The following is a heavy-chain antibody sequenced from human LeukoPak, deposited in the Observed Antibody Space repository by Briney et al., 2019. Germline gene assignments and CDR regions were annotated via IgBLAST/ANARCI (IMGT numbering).Heavy chain of an antibody. CDR1: GFSLSTSGVG. CDR2: IYWDDDK. V-gene: IGHV2-5*02. Sequence: SGPTLVNPTQTLTQTCTFSGFSLSTSGVGVGWIRQPPGKALEWLALIYWDDDKRYSPSLKSRLTITKDTSKNQVVLTMTNMDPVDTATYYCAHISLCGGDCYPPWYFDYWGQGTLVTGTS. D-gene: IGHD2-21*02. J-gene: IGHJ4*02. CDR3: AHISLCGGDCYPPWYFDY.